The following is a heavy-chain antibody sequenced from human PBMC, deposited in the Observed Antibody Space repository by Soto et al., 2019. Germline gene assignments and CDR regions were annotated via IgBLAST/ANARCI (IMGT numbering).Heavy chain of an antibody. CDR3: ARLPTSGYHTHYYYGMDV. CDR2: ISPYNDNT. CDR1: GYTFWNFG. V-gene: IGHV1-18*01. J-gene: IGHJ6*02. Sequence: QVYLEQSGAEVKKPGASVKVTCKASGYTFWNFGISWVRQAPGQGLEWMGWISPYNDNTNSAQKFQDRVTMTTDTSTSTAYMGLRSLRSDDTAVYYCARLPTSGYHTHYYYGMDVWGQGTTVTVSS. D-gene: IGHD3-22*01.